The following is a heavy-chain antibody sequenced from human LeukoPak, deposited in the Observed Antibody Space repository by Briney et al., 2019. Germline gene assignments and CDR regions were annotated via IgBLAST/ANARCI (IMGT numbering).Heavy chain of an antibody. CDR2: IYYSGST. V-gene: IGHV4-39*02. J-gene: IGHJ4*02. Sequence: SETLSLTCTVSGGSISSSSYYWGWIRQPPGKGLEWFGSIYYSGSTYYNPSLKSRVTISVETSKNKFSLKLSSVTAAETAVYYCAIDYGDYYAYFDYWGQGTLVTVSS. CDR1: GGSISSSSYY. CDR3: AIDYGDYYAYFDY. D-gene: IGHD4-17*01.